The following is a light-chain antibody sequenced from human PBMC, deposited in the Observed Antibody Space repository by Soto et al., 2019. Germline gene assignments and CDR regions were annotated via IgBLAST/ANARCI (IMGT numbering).Light chain of an antibody. CDR2: DAS. CDR3: QQYDSSPWT. CDR1: QSVSSN. V-gene: IGKV3-20*01. J-gene: IGKJ1*01. Sequence: EIVLTQSPGTLSLSPGERATLSCRASQSVSSNLAWYQQKPGQAPRLLIYDASYRATGVPDRFGGSGSGTDFTLTISRLEPEDSAVYYCQQYDSSPWTFGQGTKVDIK.